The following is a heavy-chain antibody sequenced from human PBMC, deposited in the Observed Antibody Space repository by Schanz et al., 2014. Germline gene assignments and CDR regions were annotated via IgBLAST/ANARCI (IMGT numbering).Heavy chain of an antibody. V-gene: IGHV4-30-4*07. CDR3: ARGRVVPAAPEFDY. CDR2: IYYSGST. J-gene: IGHJ4*02. CDR1: GGSISSGGYS. D-gene: IGHD2-2*01. Sequence: QVQLQESGPGLVKPSQTLSLTCAVSGGSISSGGYSWNWIRQPPGKGLEWIVYIYYSGSTYYNPSLKSRVTIPVDTSKNQFSLKLSSVTAADTAVYYCARGRVVPAAPEFDYWGQGILVTVSS.